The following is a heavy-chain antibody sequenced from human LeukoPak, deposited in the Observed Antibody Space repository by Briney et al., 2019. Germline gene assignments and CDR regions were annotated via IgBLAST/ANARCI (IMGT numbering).Heavy chain of an antibody. D-gene: IGHD3/OR15-3a*01. J-gene: IGHJ4*02. CDR1: GGSISSNSYY. V-gene: IGHV4-39*01. CDR3: ARQTGSGLFILP. CDR2: IYYSGST. Sequence: SETLSLTCTVSGGSISSNSYYWGWIRQPPGKWLEWIGSIYYSGSTYYNTSLKSRVTISVDTSKNQFSLKLTSVTAADTAVYYCARQTGSGLFILPGGQGTLVTVSS.